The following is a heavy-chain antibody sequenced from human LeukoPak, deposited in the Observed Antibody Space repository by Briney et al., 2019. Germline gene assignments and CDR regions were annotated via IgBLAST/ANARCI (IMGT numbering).Heavy chain of an antibody. V-gene: IGHV3-53*01. CDR1: GFTVSSNY. CDR2: IYSGGST. Sequence: GGSLRLSCAASGFTVSSNYMSWVRQAPGKGLEWVSIIYSGGSTYYADSVKGRFTISRDNAKNSLYPQMNSLRAEDTAVYYCTRDTPFGGYWGQGILVTVSS. D-gene: IGHD3-16*01. CDR3: TRDTPFGGY. J-gene: IGHJ4*02.